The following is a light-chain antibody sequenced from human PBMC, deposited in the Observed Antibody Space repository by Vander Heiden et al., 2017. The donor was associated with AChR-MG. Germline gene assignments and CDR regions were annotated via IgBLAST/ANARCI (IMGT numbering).Light chain of an antibody. Sequence: QSVLTQPPSASGTPGQRVTISCSGSSSNIGSNTVNWYQQLPGTAPKLLIYRNNQRPSGVPDRFSGSKSGTSASLDISGLQSEDEADYYCAAWDDSLNGLVFGGGTKLTVL. V-gene: IGLV1-44*01. CDR2: RNN. CDR3: AAWDDSLNGLV. J-gene: IGLJ3*02. CDR1: SSNIGSNT.